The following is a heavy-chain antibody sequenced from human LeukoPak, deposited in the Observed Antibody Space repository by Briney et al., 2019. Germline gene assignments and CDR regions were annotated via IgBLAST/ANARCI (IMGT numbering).Heavy chain of an antibody. J-gene: IGHJ4*02. CDR1: GYSFTSYW. D-gene: IGHD2-2*01. CDR2: IYPGDSDT. Sequence: GESLKISCKGSGYSFTSYWIGWVRQMPGKGLEWMGIIYPGDSDTRYSPSFQGQVTISADKSISTAYLQWSSLKASDTAMYYCARLLGYCGSTSCPGYFDYWGQGTLVTVSS. CDR3: ARLLGYCGSTSCPGYFDY. V-gene: IGHV5-51*01.